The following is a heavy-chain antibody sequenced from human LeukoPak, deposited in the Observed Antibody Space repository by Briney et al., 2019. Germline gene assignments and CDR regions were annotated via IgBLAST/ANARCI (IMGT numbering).Heavy chain of an antibody. Sequence: GGSLRLSCAASGFTVSSNYMSWVRQAPGKGLEWVSVIYSGGSTYYADSVKGRFTISRDNSKNTLYLQMNSLRAEDTAVYYCATPYCSGGSCYPVWGQGTLVTVSS. J-gene: IGHJ4*02. CDR2: IYSGGST. CDR3: ATPYCSGGSCYPV. D-gene: IGHD2-15*01. V-gene: IGHV3-53*01. CDR1: GFTVSSNY.